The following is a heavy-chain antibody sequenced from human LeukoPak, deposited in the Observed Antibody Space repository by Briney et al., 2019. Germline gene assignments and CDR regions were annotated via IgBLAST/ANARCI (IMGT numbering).Heavy chain of an antibody. CDR3: ARAVTVSMVRGAYDY. V-gene: IGHV4-39*07. Sequence: SETLSLTCTVSGGSIRSSNYYWGWIRQPPGKGLEWIGSIYYSGSTYYNPSLKSRVTISVDTSKNQFSLKLSSVTAADTAVYYCARAVTVSMVRGAYDYWGQGTLVTVSS. CDR1: GGSIRSSNYY. CDR2: IYYSGST. J-gene: IGHJ4*02. D-gene: IGHD3-10*01.